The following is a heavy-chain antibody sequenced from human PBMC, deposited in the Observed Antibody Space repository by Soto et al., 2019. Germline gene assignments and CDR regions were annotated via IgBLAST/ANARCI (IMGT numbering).Heavy chain of an antibody. CDR1: GFTFSTYS. D-gene: IGHD2-15*01. CDR2: ISSTGTYI. Sequence: GGSLRLSFAASGFTFSTYSMNWVRQAPGKGLEGVGSISSTGTYIYYAYSLKVRFTISRDHSKNSLYLPMNNLRVDDTAVYYWSRDNTTIYVVXWGQGTMVTVSX. J-gene: IGHJ5*02. CDR3: SRDNTTIYVVX. V-gene: IGHV3-21*01.